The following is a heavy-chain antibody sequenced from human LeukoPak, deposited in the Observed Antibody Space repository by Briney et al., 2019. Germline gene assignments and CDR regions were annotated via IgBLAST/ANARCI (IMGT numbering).Heavy chain of an antibody. Sequence: PGGSLRLSCAASGFTFSSYNMNWVRQAPGKGLEWVSSIISVSIYIYYADSVKGRFTIARDNAKNPLYLQMDSLRGEDTAVYYCARDRNFDWLINRKPGYYFDHWGQGTLVPVSS. CDR2: IISVSIYI. D-gene: IGHD3-9*01. CDR3: ARDRNFDWLINRKPGYYFDH. J-gene: IGHJ4*02. V-gene: IGHV3-21*01. CDR1: GFTFSSYN.